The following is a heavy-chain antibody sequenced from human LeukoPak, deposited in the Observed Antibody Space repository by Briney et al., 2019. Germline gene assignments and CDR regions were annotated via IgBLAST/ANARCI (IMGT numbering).Heavy chain of an antibody. J-gene: IGHJ4*02. CDR3: TRGDYSNYDY. CDR2: IRNRPNGGTT. CDR1: GFTFGDYA. V-gene: IGHV3-49*03. D-gene: IGHD4-11*01. Sequence: GGSLRLSCTASGFTFGDYAVSWFRRAPGKGLEWVGFIRNRPNGGTTEYAASVKGRFTISRDDSKSIAYLQMNSLKIEDTAVYYCTRGDYSNYDYWGQGTLVTVSS.